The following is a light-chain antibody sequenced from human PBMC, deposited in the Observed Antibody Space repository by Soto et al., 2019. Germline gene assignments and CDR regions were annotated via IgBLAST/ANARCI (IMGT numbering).Light chain of an antibody. J-gene: IGKJ1*01. CDR2: KAS. CDR1: QSISYW. V-gene: IGKV1-5*03. CDR3: QQDNNYWT. Sequence: DIQMTQSPSTLSASVGDRVTITCRASQSISYWFAWYQQKPGKAPNLLIYKASSSESGVPSRFSGSGSGTYSTLTIRLLQPDDFATYYCQQDNNYWTFGQGTKVEIK.